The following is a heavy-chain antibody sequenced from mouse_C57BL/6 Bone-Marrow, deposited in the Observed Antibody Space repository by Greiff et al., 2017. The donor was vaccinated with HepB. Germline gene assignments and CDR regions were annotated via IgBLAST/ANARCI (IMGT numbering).Heavy chain of an antibody. J-gene: IGHJ1*03. CDR2: IDPETGGT. D-gene: IGHD1-1*01. V-gene: IGHV1-15*01. CDR3: TDPYYYWADFDV. Sequence: QVQLQQSGAELVRPGASVTLSCKASGYTFTDYEMHWVKQTPVHGLEWIGAIDPETGGTAYNQKFKGKAILTADKSSSTAYMELRSLTSEDSAVYYCTDPYYYWADFDVWGTGTTVTVSS. CDR1: GYTFTDYE.